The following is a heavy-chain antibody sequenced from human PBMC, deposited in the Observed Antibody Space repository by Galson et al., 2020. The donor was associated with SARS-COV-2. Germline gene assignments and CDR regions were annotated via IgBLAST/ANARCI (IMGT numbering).Heavy chain of an antibody. J-gene: IGHJ4*02. D-gene: IGHD5-18*01. V-gene: IGHV3-21*06. CDR3: TRERGYSYGYFDY. CDR2: ISGTSTNI. CDR1: GSTFSSYN. Sequence: NSGGSLRLSCEASGSTFSSYNLNWVRQAPGKGLEWVSSISGTSTNIYYADSMKGRFTISRDNAKNSVYLQMNSLGTEDTAVYYCTRERGYSYGYFDYWGQGTLVTVSS.